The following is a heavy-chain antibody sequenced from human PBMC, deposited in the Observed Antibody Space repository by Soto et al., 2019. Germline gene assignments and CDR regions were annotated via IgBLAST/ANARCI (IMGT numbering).Heavy chain of an antibody. CDR1: GFTFSSYV. CDR3: AKDLRYQLLHSDY. CDR2: ISGSGGST. J-gene: IGHJ4*02. V-gene: IGHV3-23*01. Sequence: EVQLLESGGGVVHPGGSLRLSCAASGFTFSSYVMSWVRQAPGKGLEWVSAISGSGGSTYYADSVKGRFTISRDNSKNTLYLQMNSLRAEDTAVYYCAKDLRYQLLHSDYWGQGTLVTVSS. D-gene: IGHD2-2*01.